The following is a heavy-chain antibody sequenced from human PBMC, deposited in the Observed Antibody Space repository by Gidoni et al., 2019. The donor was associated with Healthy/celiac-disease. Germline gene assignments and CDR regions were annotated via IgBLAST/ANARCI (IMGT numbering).Heavy chain of an antibody. D-gene: IGHD6-19*01. Sequence: QVQLVQSGAEVKKPGSSVKVSCKASGCPFSSYTIRWVRQAPGQGLEWMGRIIPILGIANYAQKFQGRVTITADKSTSTAYMELSSLRSEDTAVYYCASPSSGWYYFDYWGQGTLVTVSS. CDR3: ASPSSGWYYFDY. CDR1: GCPFSSYT. CDR2: IIPILGIA. J-gene: IGHJ4*02. V-gene: IGHV1-69*02.